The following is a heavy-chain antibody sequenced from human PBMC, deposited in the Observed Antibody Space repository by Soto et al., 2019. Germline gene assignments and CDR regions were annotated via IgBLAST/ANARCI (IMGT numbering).Heavy chain of an antibody. V-gene: IGHV3-66*01. D-gene: IGHD3-16*02. CDR1: GFTVSSND. CDR2: IYSGGST. CDR3: ARALYDYIWGSYRPPGY. J-gene: IGHJ4*02. Sequence: GGSQRLSSAASGFTVSSNDMSWVRQAPGKGLEWVSVIYSGGSTYYADSVKGRFTISRDNSKNTLYLQMNSLRAEDTAVYYCARALYDYIWGSYRPPGYWGQGTLVTVSS.